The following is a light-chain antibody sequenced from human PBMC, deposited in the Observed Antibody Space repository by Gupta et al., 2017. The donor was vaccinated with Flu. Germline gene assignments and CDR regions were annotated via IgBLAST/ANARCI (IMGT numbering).Light chain of an antibody. CDR3: GAWDASLSAVV. Sequence: SSSNIGKDSVAWYQHLPGTAPKLLIYDNTERPSGIPDRFSGSKSGTSATLGITGLQTGDEADYYCGAWDASLSAVVFGGGTRLTVL. CDR1: SSNIGKDS. J-gene: IGLJ2*01. V-gene: IGLV1-51*01. CDR2: DNT.